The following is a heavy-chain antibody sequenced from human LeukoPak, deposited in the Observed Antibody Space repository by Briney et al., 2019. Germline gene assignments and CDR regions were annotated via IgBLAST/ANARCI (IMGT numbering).Heavy chain of an antibody. D-gene: IGHD2/OR15-2a*01. J-gene: IGHJ4*02. CDR1: GGSISTGGYY. CDR3: ARGRFYGFSGDS. CDR2: IYHSGST. V-gene: IGHV4-31*03. Sequence: SETLSLTCTVSGGSISTGGYYWNCIRQHPGKGLEWIGFIYHSGSTSYNPSLKSRLSISVDTSKNQFSLKLNSVTAADTAVYYCARGRFYGFSGDSWGQGTLVTVSS.